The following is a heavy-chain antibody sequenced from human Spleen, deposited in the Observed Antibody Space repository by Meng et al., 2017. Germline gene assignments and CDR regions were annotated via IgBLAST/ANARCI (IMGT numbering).Heavy chain of an antibody. V-gene: IGHV4-39*01. CDR3: ARGPYTHGHFWYFDL. Sequence: QLQAQESRPGLVKTPGTPSRTRTRSGGSISSISFYWVWIRQPPGMGREWIWSIDYTEYTHFNASLKSRVTMSIDTSRKQISLMLSSVTAADTAVYYCARGPYTHGHFWYFDLWGRGTLVTVSS. CDR2: IDYTEYT. J-gene: IGHJ2*01. D-gene: IGHD5-18*01. CDR1: GGSISSISFY.